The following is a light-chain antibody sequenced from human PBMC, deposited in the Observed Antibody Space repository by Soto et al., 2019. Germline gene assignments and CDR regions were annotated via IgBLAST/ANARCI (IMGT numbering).Light chain of an antibody. Sequence: AIQMTQSPSSLSASVGDRVTITCRASQGIRSDLGWYQQKPGKAPNLLIYAASSLQSGVPSRFSGSGSGTDFTLTISSLQPEDFATYYCLQDYNYPWTFGQGTKVETK. CDR3: LQDYNYPWT. J-gene: IGKJ1*01. CDR2: AAS. CDR1: QGIRSD. V-gene: IGKV1-6*01.